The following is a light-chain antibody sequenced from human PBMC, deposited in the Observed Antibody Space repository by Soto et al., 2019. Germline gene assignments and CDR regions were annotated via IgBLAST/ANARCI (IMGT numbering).Light chain of an antibody. CDR3: QQSYGTTMYT. CDR2: GGY. Sequence: DIQLTQSPSILSASVGDRVTLTCRASQDVSDFLAWYQHAPGKAPNLLIYGGYTLQSGVPSRFSGSGSGTDFTLTISSLQAEDIATYYCQQSYGTTMYTFGQGTRLENK. V-gene: IGKV1-39*01. CDR1: QDVSDF. J-gene: IGKJ5*01.